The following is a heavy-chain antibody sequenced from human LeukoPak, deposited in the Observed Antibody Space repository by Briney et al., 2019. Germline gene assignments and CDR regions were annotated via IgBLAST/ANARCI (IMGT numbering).Heavy chain of an antibody. J-gene: IGHJ4*02. D-gene: IGHD4-17*01. V-gene: IGHV3-9*01. CDR3: AKGDYGDYGKLDY. CDR1: GFIFDDYA. Sequence: GGSLRLSCAASGFIFDDYAMHWVRQARGKGLEWVSGISWNSGSIGYADSVKGRFTISRDNAKNSLYLQMNSLRAEDTALYYCAKGDYGDYGKLDYWGQGTLVTASS. CDR2: ISWNSGSI.